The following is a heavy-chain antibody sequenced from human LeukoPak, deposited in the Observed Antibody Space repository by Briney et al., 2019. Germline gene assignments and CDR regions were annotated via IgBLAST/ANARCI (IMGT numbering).Heavy chain of an antibody. Sequence: GGSLRLSCAPSGFTFSSYWMNWVRQAPGKGLEWVANIKHDGSEIYYVDSVKGRFTISRDNARNSVYLQMNSLRVDDTAVYYCARGDFDCWGQGTLVTVSS. CDR1: GFTFSSYW. CDR3: ARGDFDC. J-gene: IGHJ4*02. V-gene: IGHV3-7*03. CDR2: IKHDGSEI.